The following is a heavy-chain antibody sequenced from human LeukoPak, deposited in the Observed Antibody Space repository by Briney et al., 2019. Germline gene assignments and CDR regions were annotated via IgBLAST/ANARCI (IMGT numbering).Heavy chain of an antibody. D-gene: IGHD4/OR15-4a*01. J-gene: IGHJ3*02. CDR1: GFSFTNYW. Sequence: GESLKISCKGSGFSFTNYWINWVRQMPGTGLEWMGRIDPSDSYTNYSPSFQGHVTISADKSISTAYLQWGSLKASDTAMYYCARRVSGGNYEGAFDIWGQGTMVTVSS. V-gene: IGHV5-10-1*01. CDR3: ARRVSGGNYEGAFDI. CDR2: IDPSDSYT.